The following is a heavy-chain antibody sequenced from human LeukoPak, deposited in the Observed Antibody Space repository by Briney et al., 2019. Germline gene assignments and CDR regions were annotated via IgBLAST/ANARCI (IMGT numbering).Heavy chain of an antibody. J-gene: IGHJ4*02. CDR3: AKGPGYYYDSSAKGTFDY. Sequence: GGSLRLSCAASGFTFSSYAMQWVRQAPGKGLEWVAFIRYDGSNKYYADSVKGRFTISRDNSKNTLYLQMNSLRAEDMAVYYCAKGPGYYYDSSAKGTFDYWGQGTLVTVSS. CDR1: GFTFSSYA. CDR2: IRYDGSNK. D-gene: IGHD3-22*01. V-gene: IGHV3-30*02.